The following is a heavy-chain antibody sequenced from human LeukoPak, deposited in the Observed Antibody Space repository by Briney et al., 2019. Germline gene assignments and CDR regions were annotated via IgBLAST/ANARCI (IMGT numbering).Heavy chain of an antibody. CDR1: GYTFTSYG. CDR3: ARDRSNSMTTVTYVFDY. V-gene: IGHV1-18*01. CDR2: ISAYNGNT. J-gene: IGHJ4*02. Sequence: GASVKVSCKASGYTFTSYGISWVRQAPGQGLEWMGWISAYNGNTNYAQKLQGRVTMTTDTSTSTAYMELRSLRSDDTAVYYCARDRSNSMTTVTYVFDYWGQGTLVTVSS. D-gene: IGHD4-17*01.